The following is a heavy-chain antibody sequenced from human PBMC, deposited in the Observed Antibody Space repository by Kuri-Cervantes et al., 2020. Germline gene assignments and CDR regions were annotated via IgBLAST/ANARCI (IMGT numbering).Heavy chain of an antibody. Sequence: GESLKISCAASGFTFDYYAMNLVRQAPGKGLEWVSSISSSSGGIYYADSVKGRFTISRDNAKNSLYLQMNSLRDEDTAVYYCARDIFGTYYYGMDVWGQGTTVTVSS. CDR2: ISSSSGGI. D-gene: IGHD3-3*01. V-gene: IGHV3-48*02. CDR3: ARDIFGTYYYGMDV. CDR1: GFTFDYYA. J-gene: IGHJ6*02.